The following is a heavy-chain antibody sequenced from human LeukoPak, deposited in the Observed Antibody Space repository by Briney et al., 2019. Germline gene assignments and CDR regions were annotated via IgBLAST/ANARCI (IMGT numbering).Heavy chain of an antibody. CDR3: AKDIVVVPAVIRAALYGMDV. V-gene: IGHV3-23*01. D-gene: IGHD2-2*02. Sequence: GGSLRLSCAASGFTFSSYAMSWVRQAPGKGLEWVSAISGSGGSTYYADSVKGRFTISRDNSKNTLYLQMNSLRAEDTAVYYCAKDIVVVPAVIRAALYGMDVWGQGTTVTVSS. J-gene: IGHJ6*02. CDR1: GFTFSSYA. CDR2: ISGSGGST.